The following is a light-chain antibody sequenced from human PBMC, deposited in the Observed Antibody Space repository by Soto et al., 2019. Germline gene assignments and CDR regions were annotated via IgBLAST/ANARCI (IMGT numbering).Light chain of an antibody. CDR1: QSVISTS. J-gene: IGKJ4*01. CDR3: QQYGSSPLT. Sequence: EIVLTHSPATLSFSPLGRVTLXTLPRQSVISTSLARYQQKPGQAPRLLIHGASNRATGIPDRFSGSGSGTDFTLTINRLEPEDFAMYYCQQYGSSPLTFGGGTKVDIK. V-gene: IGKV3-20*01. CDR2: GAS.